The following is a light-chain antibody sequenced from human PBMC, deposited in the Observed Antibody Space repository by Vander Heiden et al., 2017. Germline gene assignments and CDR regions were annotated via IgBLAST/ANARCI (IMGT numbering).Light chain of an antibody. J-gene: IGLJ3*02. V-gene: IGLV2-14*03. CDR2: DVS. Sequence: QSALPQPASVSESPGQSITISCTGTSSDVGGYKYVSWYQQNPGKAPKLIIYDVSYRSSGVSNRFSGSKSGNTASLTISGLQAEDEADYYCSSYRGSSTWVFGGGTKLTVL. CDR1: SSDVGGYKY. CDR3: SSYRGSSTWV.